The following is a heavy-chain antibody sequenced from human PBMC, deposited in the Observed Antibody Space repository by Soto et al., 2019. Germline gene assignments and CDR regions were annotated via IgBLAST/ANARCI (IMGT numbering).Heavy chain of an antibody. CDR1: GYSFTAQF. Sequence: QVQLVQSGAEVKKPGASVRVSCKASGYSFTAQFIHWVRQAPGQGLEWMGWITPNSGNTHLAQKFQGRVSLTRDTSVSTAYMELSSLTSDDTAVYYWARRGYTYGFDYWGQGTLVTVAS. CDR3: ARRGYTYGFDY. D-gene: IGHD5-18*01. V-gene: IGHV1-2*02. CDR2: ITPNSGNT. J-gene: IGHJ4*02.